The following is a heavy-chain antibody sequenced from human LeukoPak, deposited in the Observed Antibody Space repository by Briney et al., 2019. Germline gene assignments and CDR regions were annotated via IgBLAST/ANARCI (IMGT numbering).Heavy chain of an antibody. CDR1: GGYITYYS. Sequence: SSETLSLTCTVSGGYITYYSWSWLRQPPGRRLEWIGHVYHTGSANFNPSLKSRVTISVDTSKNQFSLKLTSVTAADTAVYYCARLSSGRPHEYFQHWGQGTLVTVSS. J-gene: IGHJ1*01. V-gene: IGHV4-59*01. D-gene: IGHD3-22*01. CDR3: ARLSSGRPHEYFQH. CDR2: VYHTGSA.